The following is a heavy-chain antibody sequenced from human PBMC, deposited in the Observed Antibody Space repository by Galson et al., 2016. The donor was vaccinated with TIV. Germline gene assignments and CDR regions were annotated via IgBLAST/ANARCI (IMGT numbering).Heavy chain of an antibody. V-gene: IGHV3-23*01. J-gene: IGHJ6*02. Sequence: SLRLSCAASGFTFSIFAMTWVRQAPGMGLEWVSAISGGGGSTYYADSVKGRFTISRDNSKNTRFLQMNSLRAEDTAVSYCTKVPSSGSSYYYGLAVWGQGTTVTVSS. D-gene: IGHD3-22*01. CDR1: GFTFSIFA. CDR2: ISGGGGST. CDR3: TKVPSSGSSYYYGLAV.